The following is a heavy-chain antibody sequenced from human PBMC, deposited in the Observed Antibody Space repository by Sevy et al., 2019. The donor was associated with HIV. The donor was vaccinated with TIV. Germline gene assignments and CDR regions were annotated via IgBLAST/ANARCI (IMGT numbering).Heavy chain of an antibody. V-gene: IGHV3-20*04. CDR1: GLTFDDYG. D-gene: IGHD3-22*01. J-gene: IGHJ5*02. CDR3: ARSSDDSSGFYYWWFDP. CDR2: INWNGGSI. Sequence: GGSLRLSCAASGLTFDDYGMSWVRQAPGKGLEWVSGINWNGGSISYADSVRGRFTISRDNAKNSLYLQMNSLRAEDTAFYYCARSSDDSSGFYYWWFDPWGQGTLVTVSS.